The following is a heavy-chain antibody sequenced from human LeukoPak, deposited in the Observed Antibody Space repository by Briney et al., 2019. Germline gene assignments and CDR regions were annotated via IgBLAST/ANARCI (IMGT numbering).Heavy chain of an antibody. Sequence: GGSLRLSCAASGFTFSNYAMSWVRQAPGKGLEWVANIKQDGSEKYYVDSVKGRFTISRDNAKNSLYLQMHSLRAEDTAVYYCASHNYNILTGYSDDAFDIWGQGTMVTVSS. CDR2: IKQDGSEK. CDR3: ASHNYNILTGYSDDAFDI. V-gene: IGHV3-7*01. J-gene: IGHJ3*02. D-gene: IGHD3-9*01. CDR1: GFTFSNYA.